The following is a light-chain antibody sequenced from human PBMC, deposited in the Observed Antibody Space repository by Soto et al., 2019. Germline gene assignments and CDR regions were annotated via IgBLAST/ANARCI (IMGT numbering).Light chain of an antibody. V-gene: IGKV3-15*01. CDR3: QQYNNWPPWT. CDR2: GAS. CDR1: QSVSSN. Sequence: IVMTQSPATLSVSPGERATLSCRASQSVSSNLAWYQRRPGQAPRLLIYGASTRATGIPARFSGSGSGTEFTLTISSLQSEDFAVYCCQQYNNWPPWTFGQGTKVEIK. J-gene: IGKJ1*01.